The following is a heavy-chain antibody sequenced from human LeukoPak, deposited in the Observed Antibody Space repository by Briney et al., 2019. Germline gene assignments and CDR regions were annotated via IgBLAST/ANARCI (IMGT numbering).Heavy chain of an antibody. V-gene: IGHV1-18*01. CDR3: ARDRLGYCSSTSCPLGVY. D-gene: IGHD2-2*01. CDR2: ISAYNGNT. J-gene: IGHJ4*02. Sequence: ASVKVSCKASGYTFTSYGISWVRQAPGQGFEWLGWISAYNGNTNYAQKLQGRVTMTTDTSTSTAYMELRSLRSDDTAVYYCARDRLGYCSSTSCPLGVYWGQGTLVTVSS. CDR1: GYTFTSYG.